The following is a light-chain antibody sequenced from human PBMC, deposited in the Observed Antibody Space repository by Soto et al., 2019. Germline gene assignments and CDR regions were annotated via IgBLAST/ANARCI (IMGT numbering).Light chain of an antibody. V-gene: IGKV1-6*01. Sequence: AIQMTQSPSPLSAFVGDRVTITCRASQGIRNDLVWYQQRPGKAPKILIYSASSLQSGVPSRFSGRGSDTDFTLTINSLQPEDFATYYCLQDYSYPYTFGQGTKLEIK. CDR3: LQDYSYPYT. CDR2: SAS. CDR1: QGIRND. J-gene: IGKJ2*01.